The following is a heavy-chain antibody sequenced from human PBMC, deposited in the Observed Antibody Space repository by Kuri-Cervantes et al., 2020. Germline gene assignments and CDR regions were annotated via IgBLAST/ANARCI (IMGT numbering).Heavy chain of an antibody. J-gene: IGHJ5*02. D-gene: IGHD2-21*01. CDR2: IWYDGSNK. Sequence: GGSLRLSCAASGFTFSSYGMHWVRQAPGKGLEWVAVIWYDGSNKYYADSVKGRFTIYRDNSKNTLYLQMNSLRAEDTAVYYCARDGHMVAQPNWFDPWGQGTLVTVSS. CDR3: ARDGHMVAQPNWFDP. CDR1: GFTFSSYG. V-gene: IGHV3-33*08.